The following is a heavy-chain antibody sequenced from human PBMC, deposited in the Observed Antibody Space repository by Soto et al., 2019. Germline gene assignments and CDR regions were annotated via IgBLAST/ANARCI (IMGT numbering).Heavy chain of an antibody. CDR3: ARERVDSSGWDVDYYYYGMDV. V-gene: IGHV4-4*07. Sequence: PSETLSLTCTVSGGSISSYYWSWIRQPAGKGLEWIGRIYTSGSTNYNPSLKSRVTMSVDTSKNQFSLKLSSVTAADTAVYYCARERVDSSGWDVDYYYYGMDVWGQGTTVTVSS. D-gene: IGHD6-19*01. J-gene: IGHJ6*02. CDR2: IYTSGST. CDR1: GGSISSYY.